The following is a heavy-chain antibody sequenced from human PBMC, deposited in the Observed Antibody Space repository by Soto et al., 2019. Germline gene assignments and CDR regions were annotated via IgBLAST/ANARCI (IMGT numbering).Heavy chain of an antibody. CDR2: IIPILGIA. CDR3: ARGSGKAVAGTGMVAEY. Sequence: SVKVSCKASGGTFSSYTISWVRQAPGQGLEWMGRIIPILGIANYAQKFQVRVTITADKSTSTAYMELSSMRSEDTAVYYCARGSGKAVAGTGMVAEYGGKGTLVTVSS. CDR1: GGTFSSYT. V-gene: IGHV1-69*02. J-gene: IGHJ4*02. D-gene: IGHD6-19*01.